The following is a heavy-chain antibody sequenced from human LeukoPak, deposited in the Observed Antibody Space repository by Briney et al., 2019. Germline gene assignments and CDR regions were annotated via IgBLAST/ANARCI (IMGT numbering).Heavy chain of an antibody. CDR2: INYSGST. J-gene: IGHJ6*02. Sequence: SETLSLTCTVSGGSFSTYYWSWIRQPPGKGLEWIGYINYSGSTTYSPSLKSRVTISVDTSKNQLSLKLSSVTAADTAVYYCARRSGWYDYYGMDVWGQGTTVTVSS. CDR3: ARRSGWYDYYGMDV. CDR1: GGSFSTYY. V-gene: IGHV4-59*08. D-gene: IGHD6-19*01.